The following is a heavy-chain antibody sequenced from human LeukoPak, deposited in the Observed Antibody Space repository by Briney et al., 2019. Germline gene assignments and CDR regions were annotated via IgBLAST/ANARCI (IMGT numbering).Heavy chain of an antibody. CDR3: ARSTVTTRRIPYYYYGMDV. D-gene: IGHD4-17*01. J-gene: IGHJ6*02. CDR2: INSDGSST. CDR1: GFTFSSYW. V-gene: IGHV3-74*01. Sequence: GGSLRLSCAASGFTFSSYWMHWVRQAPGKGLVWVSRINSDGSSTSYADSVKGRFTISRDNAKNTLYLQMNSLRAEDTAVYYCARSTVTTRRIPYYYYGMDVWGQGTTVTVSS.